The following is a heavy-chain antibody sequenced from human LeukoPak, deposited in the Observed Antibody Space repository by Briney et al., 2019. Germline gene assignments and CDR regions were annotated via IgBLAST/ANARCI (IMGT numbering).Heavy chain of an antibody. J-gene: IGHJ4*02. V-gene: IGHV3-23*01. CDR1: GFTFSSYA. D-gene: IGHD2-2*01. Sequence: GGSLRLSCAASGFTFSSYAMSWVRQAPGKGLEWVSAISGSGGSTYYTDSVKGRLTISRDNSKNTLYLQMNSLRAEDTAVYYCAKALGGYCSSTSCSYWGQGTLVTVSS. CDR2: ISGSGGST. CDR3: AKALGGYCSSTSCSY.